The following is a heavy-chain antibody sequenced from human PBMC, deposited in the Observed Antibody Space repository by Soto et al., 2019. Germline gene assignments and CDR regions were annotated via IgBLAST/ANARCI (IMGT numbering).Heavy chain of an antibody. CDR3: ARDHDSSGWYDAFDI. D-gene: IGHD6-19*01. J-gene: IGHJ3*02. CDR2: ISSSSSTI. CDR1: GFTFSSYS. Sequence: EVQLVESGGGSVQPGGSLRLSCAASGFTFSSYSMNWVRQAPGKGLEWVSYISSSSSTIYYADSVKGRFTISRDNAKNSLYLQMNSLRDEDTAVYYCARDHDSSGWYDAFDIWGQGTMVTVSS. V-gene: IGHV3-48*02.